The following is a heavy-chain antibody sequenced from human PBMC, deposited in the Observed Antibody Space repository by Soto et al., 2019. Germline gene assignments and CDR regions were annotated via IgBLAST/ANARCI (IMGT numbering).Heavy chain of an antibody. CDR3: ARRGSGSYYDY. CDR1: GFTFSSYA. V-gene: IGHV3-23*01. CDR2: ISGSGGST. D-gene: IGHD1-26*01. J-gene: IGHJ4*02. Sequence: EVQLLESGGGLIQRGGSLRLSCAASGFTFSSYAMRWVRQAPVKGLEWVSAISGSGGSTYYADSVKGRFTISRDNSKNTLYLQMNSLRAEDTAVHYCARRGSGSYYDYWGQGTLVTVSS.